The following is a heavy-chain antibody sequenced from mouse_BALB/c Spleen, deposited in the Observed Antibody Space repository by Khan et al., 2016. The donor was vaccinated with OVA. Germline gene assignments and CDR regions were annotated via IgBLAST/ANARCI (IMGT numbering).Heavy chain of an antibody. J-gene: IGHJ3*01. V-gene: IGHV2-2*02. CDR1: GFSLTTYG. D-gene: IGHD2-4*01. Sequence: QMQLEESGPGLVRPSQSLSITCTVSGFSLTTYGVHWVRQSPGKGLEWLGVIWSGGSTDYSAAFISRLSISKDNSKSQVFFKMNSLQPNDTAIYYGARNYDYDEGLAYWAQGTLVTVSA. CDR2: IWSGGST. CDR3: ARNYDYDEGLAY.